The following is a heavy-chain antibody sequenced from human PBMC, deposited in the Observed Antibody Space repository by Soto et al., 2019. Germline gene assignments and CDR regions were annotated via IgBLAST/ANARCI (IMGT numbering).Heavy chain of an antibody. CDR3: ARATGTYAPPVYAMDV. D-gene: IGHD1-26*01. J-gene: IGHJ6*02. Sequence: QVQLVESGGGVVQPGRSLRLSCAASGFTFSTYGMHWVRQAPGKGLEWVSAISYDGSDRYYADSVKGRFAVSRDNSKNTLFLQMNSLRAEDTAVYYCARATGTYAPPVYAMDVWGQGTTVTVAS. CDR2: ISYDGSDR. CDR1: GFTFSTYG. V-gene: IGHV3-33*01.